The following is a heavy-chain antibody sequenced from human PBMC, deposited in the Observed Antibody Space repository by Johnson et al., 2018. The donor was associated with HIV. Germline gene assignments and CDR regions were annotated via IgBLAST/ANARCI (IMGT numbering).Heavy chain of an antibody. V-gene: IGHV3-66*02. J-gene: IGHJ3*02. CDR1: GFTVSRNY. CDR3: AKGGSGTTRIRAQKGAFDI. Sequence: VQLVESGGGLVQPGGSLRLSCAASGFTVSRNYMSWVRQAPGKGLEWVGRIKSKTDGGTTDYADSVKGRFTISRDNSKNTLYLQMNSLRAEDTAVYYCAKGGSGTTRIRAQKGAFDIWGQGTMVTVSS. D-gene: IGHD6-19*01. CDR2: IKSKTDGGTT.